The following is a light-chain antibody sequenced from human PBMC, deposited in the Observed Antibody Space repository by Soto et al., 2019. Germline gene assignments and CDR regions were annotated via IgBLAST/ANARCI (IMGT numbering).Light chain of an antibody. CDR1: SSDVGGHDY. V-gene: IGLV2-14*01. CDR2: EVK. CDR3: SSYTSSSTRV. Sequence: QSVLTQPASVSGSLGQSITISCTGTSSDVGGHDYVSWYQQHPGKAPKLIIYEVKSRPSGVSNRFSASKSGNTASLTISGLQAEDEADYYCSSYTSSSTRVFGGGTQLTVL. J-gene: IGLJ2*01.